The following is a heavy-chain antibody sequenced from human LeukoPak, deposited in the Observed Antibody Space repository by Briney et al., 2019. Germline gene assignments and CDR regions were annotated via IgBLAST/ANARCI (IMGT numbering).Heavy chain of an antibody. CDR1: GFTVSSNY. V-gene: IGHV3-66*02. CDR2: IYSGGST. CDR3: ARDKYYNFWSGYYSHY. Sequence: PGGSLRLPCAASGFTVSSNYMSWVRQAPGKGLEWVSVIYSGGSTYYADSVKGRFTISRDNSNNTLYLQMNSLRAEDTAVYYCARDKYYNFWSGYYSHYWGQGTLVTVSS. J-gene: IGHJ4*02. D-gene: IGHD3-3*01.